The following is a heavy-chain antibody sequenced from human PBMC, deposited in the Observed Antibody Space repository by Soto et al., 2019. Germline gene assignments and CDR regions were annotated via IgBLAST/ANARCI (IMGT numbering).Heavy chain of an antibody. J-gene: IGHJ4*02. CDR3: AKDPGLLWFGDLGY. CDR2: ISYDGSNK. Sequence: QVQLVESGRGVVQPGRSLRLSCAASGFTFSSYGMHWVRQAPGKGLEWVAVISYDGSNKYYADSVKGRFTISRDNSKNTLYLQMNSLRAEDTAVYYCAKDPGLLWFGDLGYWGQGTLVTVSS. D-gene: IGHD3-10*01. V-gene: IGHV3-30*18. CDR1: GFTFSSYG.